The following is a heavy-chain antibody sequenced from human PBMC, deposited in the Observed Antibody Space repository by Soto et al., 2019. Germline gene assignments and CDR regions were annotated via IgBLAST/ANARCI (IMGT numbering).Heavy chain of an antibody. J-gene: IGHJ4*02. CDR3: ARINGYSRGWGFDY. D-gene: IGHD6-19*01. CDR2: IFSNDEK. Sequence: QVTLKESGPVLLKPTETLTLTCTVSGFSFSNVRMGVSWLRQPPGKALEWLAHIFSNDEKSYSTSLKGRLTISRDTSKSQVVLTMTNVDPVDTGTYYCARINGYSRGWGFDYWGLGTLVTVSS. V-gene: IGHV2-26*01. CDR1: GFSFSNVRMG.